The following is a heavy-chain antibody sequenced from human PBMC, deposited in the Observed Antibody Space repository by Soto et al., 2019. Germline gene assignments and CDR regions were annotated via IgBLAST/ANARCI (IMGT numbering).Heavy chain of an antibody. J-gene: IGHJ3*02. V-gene: IGHV3-11*06. CDR3: VRIQLAPCAFDI. D-gene: IGHD1-1*01. CDR1: GFTLSDYF. CDR2: SSNSGGYI. Sequence: QVQLVESGGGMVKPGGSLRLSCAASGFTLSDYFMAWVRQSPRQGLEWVSSSSNSGGYITYADSVRGGFTISRDNAKSSLFLQMNSLRAEDTAVYFCVRIQLAPCAFDIWGQGAMVSVSS.